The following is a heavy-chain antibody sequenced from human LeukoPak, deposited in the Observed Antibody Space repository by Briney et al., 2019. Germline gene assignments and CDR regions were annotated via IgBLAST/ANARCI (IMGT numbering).Heavy chain of an antibody. J-gene: IGHJ4*02. CDR1: GGSISSYY. Sequence: PSETLSLTCPVSGGSISSYYWSWIRQPPGKGLEWIGYIYYSGSTNYNPSLKSRVTISVDTSKNQFSLKLSSVTAADTAVYYCARERGYANDYWGQGTLVTVSS. D-gene: IGHD5-18*01. CDR2: IYYSGST. V-gene: IGHV4-59*01. CDR3: ARERGYANDY.